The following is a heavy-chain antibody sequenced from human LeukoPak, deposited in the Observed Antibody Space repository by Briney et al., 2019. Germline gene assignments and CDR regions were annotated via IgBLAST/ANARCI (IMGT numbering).Heavy chain of an antibody. J-gene: IGHJ4*02. CDR2: IYHSGST. CDR1: GYSISSGYY. Sequence: SETLSLTCTVSGYSISSGYYWGWIRQPPGKGLEWIGSIYHSGSTHYNPSLKSRVTISVDTSKNQFSLKLSSVTAADTAVYYCARWGYGDYYFDYWGQGTLVTVSS. D-gene: IGHD4-17*01. CDR3: ARWGYGDYYFDY. V-gene: IGHV4-38-2*02.